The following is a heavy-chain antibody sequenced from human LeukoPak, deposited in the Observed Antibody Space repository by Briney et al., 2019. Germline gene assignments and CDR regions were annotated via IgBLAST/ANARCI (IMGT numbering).Heavy chain of an antibody. Sequence: PGRSLRLSCAASGFTLDDYAMHWVRDAPGKGLGRVSGLSWISGSIGYADSVKGRFTISRDNAKNSLYLQMNSLRAEDMALYYCAKSDMKLQDAFDIWGQGTMVTVSS. J-gene: IGHJ3*02. CDR2: LSWISGSI. D-gene: IGHD4-23*01. CDR3: AKSDMKLQDAFDI. CDR1: GFTLDDYA. V-gene: IGHV3-9*03.